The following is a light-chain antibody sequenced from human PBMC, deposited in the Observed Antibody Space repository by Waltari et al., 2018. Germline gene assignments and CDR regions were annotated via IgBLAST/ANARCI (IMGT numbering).Light chain of an antibody. CDR3: SSYTSSSTLEV. J-gene: IGLJ1*01. CDR1: SSAVGGSNY. CDR2: VVS. V-gene: IGLV2-14*03. Sequence: QSALTQPASVSGSPGQSLTISCPGTSSAVGGSNYVSWYQQHPGKAPKLMIYVVSNRPSGVSNRFSGSKSGNTASLTISGLQAEDEADYYCSSYTSSSTLEVFGTGTKVTVL.